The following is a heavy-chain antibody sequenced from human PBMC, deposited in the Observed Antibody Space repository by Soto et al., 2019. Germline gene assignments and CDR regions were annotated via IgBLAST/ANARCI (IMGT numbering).Heavy chain of an antibody. J-gene: IGHJ6*02. CDR1: GFTFSSYA. V-gene: IGHV3-23*01. CDR2: ISGSGGST. Sequence: GGSLRLSCAASGFTFSSYAMSWVRQAPGKGLEWVSAISGSGGSTYYADSVKGRFTISRDNSKNTLYLQMNSLRAEDTAVYYCAKIEDRYYDFWSGSPYGMDVWGQGTTVTVSS. CDR3: AKIEDRYYDFWSGSPYGMDV. D-gene: IGHD3-3*01.